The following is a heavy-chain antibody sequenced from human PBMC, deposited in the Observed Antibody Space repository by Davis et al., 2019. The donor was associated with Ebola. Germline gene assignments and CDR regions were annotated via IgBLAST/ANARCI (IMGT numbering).Heavy chain of an antibody. D-gene: IGHD3-10*01. J-gene: IGHJ4*02. Sequence: SETLSLTCTVSGGSLNSYYWSWTRQSPGKGLEWIGYIYYSGSTTYNPSLKSRVTISLDTSKTQFSLRVNSVTTADTAVYYCALNSGSYYTGLDYWGQGTLVTVSS. CDR1: GGSLNSYY. V-gene: IGHV4-59*01. CDR3: ALNSGSYYTGLDY. CDR2: IYYSGST.